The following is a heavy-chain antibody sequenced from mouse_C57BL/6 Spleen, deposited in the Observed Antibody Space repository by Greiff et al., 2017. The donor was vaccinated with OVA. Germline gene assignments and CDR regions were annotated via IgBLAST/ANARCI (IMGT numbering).Heavy chain of an antibody. CDR1: GFTFSDYY. Sequence: VQLKESEGGLVQPGSSMKLSCTASGFTFSDYYMAWVRQVPEKGLEWVANINYDGSSTYYLDSLKSRFIISRDNAKNILYLQMSSLKSEDTATYYCARYYYGSSYGSYFDYWGQGTTLTVSS. CDR3: ARYYYGSSYGSYFDY. D-gene: IGHD1-1*01. V-gene: IGHV5-16*01. CDR2: INYDGSST. J-gene: IGHJ2*01.